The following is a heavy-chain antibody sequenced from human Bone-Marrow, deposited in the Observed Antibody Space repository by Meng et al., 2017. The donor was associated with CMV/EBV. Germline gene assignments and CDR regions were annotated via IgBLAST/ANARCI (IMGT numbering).Heavy chain of an antibody. D-gene: IGHD3-22*01. CDR1: GFNFSSYS. CDR3: AREHDSSGYYYPDYFDY. V-gene: IGHV3-21*01. Sequence: GFNFSSYSMNWVRQAPGKGLEWVSSISSSSYIYYADSVKGRFTISRDNAKNSLYLQMNSLRAEDTAVYYCAREHDSSGYYYPDYFDYWGQGTLVTVSS. J-gene: IGHJ4*02. CDR2: ISSSSYI.